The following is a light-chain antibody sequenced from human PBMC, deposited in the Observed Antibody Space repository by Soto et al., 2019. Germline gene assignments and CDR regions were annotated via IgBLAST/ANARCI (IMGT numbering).Light chain of an antibody. CDR3: TSYVGSDIWV. Sequence: QSALTQPPSASGSPGQSVTISCTGTSSDVGAYKYVSWYQQYPGKAPKLMIYEVSKRPSGVPDRFSGPKSGNTASLTVSGLQAEDEADYYCTSYVGSDIWVFGGGTKLTV. V-gene: IGLV2-8*01. J-gene: IGLJ3*02. CDR2: EVS. CDR1: SSDVGAYKY.